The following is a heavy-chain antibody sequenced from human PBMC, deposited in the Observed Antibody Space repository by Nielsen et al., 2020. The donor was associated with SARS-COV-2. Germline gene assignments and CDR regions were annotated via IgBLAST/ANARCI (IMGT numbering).Heavy chain of an antibody. CDR3: ARQRHIAAAGSGPDY. J-gene: IGHJ4*02. CDR1: GYSFTSYW. Sequence: GESLKISCKGSGYSFTSYWISWVRQMPGKGLEWMGRIDPSDSYTNYSPSFQGHVTISADKSISTAYLQWSSLKASDTAMYYCARQRHIAAAGSGPDYWGQGTLVTVSS. D-gene: IGHD6-13*01. CDR2: IDPSDSYT. V-gene: IGHV5-10-1*01.